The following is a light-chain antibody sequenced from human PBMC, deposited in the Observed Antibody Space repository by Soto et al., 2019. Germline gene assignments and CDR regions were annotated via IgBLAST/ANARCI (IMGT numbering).Light chain of an antibody. V-gene: IGLV2-23*01. Sequence: QSALTQPASVSGSPGQSITISCTGTSSDVGSYNLVSWYQQHPGKAPKLMIYEGSKRPSGVSNRFSGSKSGNTASPTISGLQAEDEADYYCCSYAGSSTFYVFGIGSKVTV. J-gene: IGLJ1*01. CDR2: EGS. CDR1: SSDVGSYNL. CDR3: CSYAGSSTFYV.